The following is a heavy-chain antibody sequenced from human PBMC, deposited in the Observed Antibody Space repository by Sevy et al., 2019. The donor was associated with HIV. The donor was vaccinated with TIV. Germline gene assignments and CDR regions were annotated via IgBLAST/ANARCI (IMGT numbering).Heavy chain of an antibody. CDR3: AKRGGQYDLGMDV. CDR1: GFTFSSFE. CDR2: ISTSGSNR. J-gene: IGHJ6*02. Sequence: GGCLRLSCVASGFTFSSFEMNWVRQAPGKGLEWVSSISTSGSNRDYADSLKGRVTISRDNAKKSLYLQMNSPRAEDTAIYFCAKRGGQYDLGMDVWGQGTTVTVSS. D-gene: IGHD1-1*01. V-gene: IGHV3-48*03.